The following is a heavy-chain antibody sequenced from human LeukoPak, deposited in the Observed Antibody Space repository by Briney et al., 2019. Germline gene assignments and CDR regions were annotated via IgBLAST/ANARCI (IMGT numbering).Heavy chain of an antibody. J-gene: IGHJ4*02. Sequence: GGSLRLSCAASGFTFSSYWMHWVRQAPGKGLVWVSRIDNDGSGITYADSVEVRFTSSRDNAKNTLYLQMNSLRADDMAVYYCVRGEFGPNNWGQGTLVTVSS. CDR2: IDNDGSGI. CDR3: VRGEFGPNN. D-gene: IGHD3-16*01. CDR1: GFTFSSYW. V-gene: IGHV3-74*03.